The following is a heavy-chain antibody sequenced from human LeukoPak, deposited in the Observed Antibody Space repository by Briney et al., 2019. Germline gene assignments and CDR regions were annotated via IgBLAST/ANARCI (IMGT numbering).Heavy chain of an antibody. V-gene: IGHV3-30*03. D-gene: IGHD3-22*01. CDR2: ISDDGNNK. CDR3: VRGYSRLYFDY. J-gene: IGHJ4*02. Sequence: PGGSLRLSCAASGFTFSSCGMHWVRQAPGKGLEWVAVISDDGNNKYYEDSVKGRFTISRDDPKNTVYLQMNSLRTEDTAVYYCVRGYSRLYFDYWGQGTLVTVSS. CDR1: GFTFSSCG.